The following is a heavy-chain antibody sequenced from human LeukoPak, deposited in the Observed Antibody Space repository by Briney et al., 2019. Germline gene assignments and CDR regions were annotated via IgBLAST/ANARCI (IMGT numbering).Heavy chain of an antibody. CDR2: TYYSGTT. CDR3: ARTMVRGVWYGMDV. CDR1: GGSISNNNW. D-gene: IGHD3-10*01. Sequence: SDTLSLTCAVSGGSISNNNWWGWIRQPPGKGLEWIGYTYYSGTTHCNPSLRSRVTMSIDTSKNQCSLKLSSVTDVDTALYYCARTMVRGVWYGMDVWGQGTTVTVSS. V-gene: IGHV4-28*01. J-gene: IGHJ6*02.